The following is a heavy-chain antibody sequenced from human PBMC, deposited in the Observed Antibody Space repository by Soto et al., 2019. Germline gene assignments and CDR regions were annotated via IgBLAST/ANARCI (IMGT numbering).Heavy chain of an antibody. D-gene: IGHD6-6*01. V-gene: IGHV3-30*04. J-gene: IGHJ6*03. Sequence: GGSLRLSCAASGFTFSSYAMHWVRQAPGKGLEWVAVISYDGSNKYYADSVKGRFTISRDNSKNTLYLQMNSLRAEDTAVYYCARAPPPRYSSSSDYYYYYYMDVWGKGTTVTVSS. CDR3: ARAPPPRYSSSSDYYYYYYMDV. CDR2: ISYDGSNK. CDR1: GFTFSSYA.